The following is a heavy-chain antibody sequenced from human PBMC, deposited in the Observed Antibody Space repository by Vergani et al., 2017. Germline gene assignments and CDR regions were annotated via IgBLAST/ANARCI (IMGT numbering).Heavy chain of an antibody. V-gene: IGHV3-30*03. CDR2: LSYDGSNK. Sequence: QVQLVESGGGVVQPGRSLRLSCAASGFTFSSYGMHWVRQAPGKGLEWVAVLSYDGSNKYYADSVKGRFTISRDNSKNTLYLQMNSLRAEDTAVYYCARSSGWYVYYIDVWGKGTTVTVSS. CDR1: GFTFSSYG. D-gene: IGHD6-19*01. CDR3: ARSSGWYVYYIDV. J-gene: IGHJ6*03.